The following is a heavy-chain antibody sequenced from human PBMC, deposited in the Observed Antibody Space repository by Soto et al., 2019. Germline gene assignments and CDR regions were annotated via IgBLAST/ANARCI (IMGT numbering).Heavy chain of an antibody. V-gene: IGHV1-69*06. D-gene: IGHD5-12*01. CDR3: ARRQTSGYNRYFDS. CDR2: TIPTFDAG. Sequence: ASVKVSCKASGGTFSSNPISWMRQAPGQGLEWMGGTIPTFDAGSYAQRFQGRLTITADKSTNTAYMELSSLRPEDTAVYYCARRQTSGYNRYFDSWGQGTLVTVSS. CDR1: GGTFSSNP. J-gene: IGHJ4*02.